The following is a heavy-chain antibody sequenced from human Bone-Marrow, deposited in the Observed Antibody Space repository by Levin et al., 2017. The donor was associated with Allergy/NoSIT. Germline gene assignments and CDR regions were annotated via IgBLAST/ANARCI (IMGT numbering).Heavy chain of an antibody. V-gene: IGHV5-51*01. J-gene: IGHJ4*02. CDR3: ARRGGSGLYLIDY. Sequence: GESLKISCKGSGYSFTTYWIGWVRQVPGKGLEWMGIVNPGDSDIKYSPSFQGQVTISADNFISTAYLQWSSLKASDTAMYYCARRGGSGLYLIDYWGQGTLVTVSS. D-gene: IGHD6-19*01. CDR1: GYSFTTYW. CDR2: VNPGDSDI.